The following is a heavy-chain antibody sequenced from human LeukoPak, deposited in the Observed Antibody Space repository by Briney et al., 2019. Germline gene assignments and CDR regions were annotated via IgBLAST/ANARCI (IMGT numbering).Heavy chain of an antibody. CDR2: IKSKSDGGTT. Sequence: PGGSLRLSCAASGFTFSTYCMSWVRQAPGKGREGVGRIKSKSDGGTTDYAAPVKGRFTISRDDSRNTLYLQMNSLKTEDTAVYYCTTGAYSSSYYFDYWGQGTLVTVSS. J-gene: IGHJ4*02. CDR1: GFTFSTYC. D-gene: IGHD6-6*01. CDR3: TTGAYSSSYYFDY. V-gene: IGHV3-15*01.